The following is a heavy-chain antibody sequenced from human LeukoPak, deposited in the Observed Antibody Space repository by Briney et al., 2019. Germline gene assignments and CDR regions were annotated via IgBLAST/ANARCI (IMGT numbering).Heavy chain of an antibody. V-gene: IGHV4-30-4*01. J-gene: IGHJ4*02. CDR3: ARHEGMGWGYFDY. CDR1: GGSISSGDYY. CDR2: IYYSGST. D-gene: IGHD2-21*01. Sequence: SETLSLTCTVSGGSISSGDYYWSWIRQPPGKGLEWIGYIYYSGSTYYNPSLKSRVTISVDTSKNQFSLKLSSVTAADMAVYYCARHEGMGWGYFDYWGQGTLVTVSS.